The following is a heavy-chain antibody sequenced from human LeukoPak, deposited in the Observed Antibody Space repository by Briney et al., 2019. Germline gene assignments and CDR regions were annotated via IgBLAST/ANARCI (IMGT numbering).Heavy chain of an antibody. CDR1: GFTFSSYA. CDR3: ARDRLWDHFDY. J-gene: IGHJ4*02. Sequence: GGSLRLSCAASGFTFSSYAMHWVRQAPGKGLEWVSSISSSSSYIYYADSVKGRFTISRDNAKNSLYLQMNSLRAEDTAVYYCARDRLWDHFDYWGQGTLVTVSS. V-gene: IGHV3-21*01. D-gene: IGHD5-18*01. CDR2: ISSSSSYI.